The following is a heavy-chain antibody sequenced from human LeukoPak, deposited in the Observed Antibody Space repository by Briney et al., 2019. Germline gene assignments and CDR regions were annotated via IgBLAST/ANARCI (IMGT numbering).Heavy chain of an antibody. CDR1: GYTFTFYY. V-gene: IGHV1-2*02. CDR3: ARAVVVVPVATRKFDP. J-gene: IGHJ5*02. CDR2: INPNSGGT. Sequence: ASVKVSFQASGYTFTFYYMHWVRQAPGQGLEWMGWINPNSGGTNYAQKFQGRVTMTRDTSISTAYMELSRLRSDDTAVYYCARAVVVVPVATRKFDPWGQGTLVTVSS. D-gene: IGHD2-2*01.